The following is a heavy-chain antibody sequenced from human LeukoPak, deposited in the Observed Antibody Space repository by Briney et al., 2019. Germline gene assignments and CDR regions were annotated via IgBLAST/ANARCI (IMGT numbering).Heavy chain of an antibody. CDR2: ISSSSSPI. V-gene: IGHV3-48*04. Sequence: PGGSLRLSCAASGFSFNTYSMNWVRQAPGKGLEWVSYISSSSSPIYYADSVKGRFTISRDNAKNLLYLQMNSLRAEDTAVYYCAKDPFWRDSGSYLLEGRTAFDIWGQGTMVTVSS. CDR3: AKDPFWRDSGSYLLEGRTAFDI. D-gene: IGHD1-26*01. J-gene: IGHJ3*02. CDR1: GFSFNTYS.